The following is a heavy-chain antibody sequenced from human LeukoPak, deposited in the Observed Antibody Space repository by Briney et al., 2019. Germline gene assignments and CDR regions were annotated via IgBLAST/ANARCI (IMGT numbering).Heavy chain of an antibody. J-gene: IGHJ4*02. Sequence: PGGSLRLSCAASGFTFSDYWMTWVRQAPGKGPEWVANIKQDGSEKYYVDSVRGRFTISRDNAKNSLSLQMNSLRVEDTAVYYCARRGGSSSRRSPIDYWGQGTLVTVSS. V-gene: IGHV3-7*01. CDR2: IKQDGSEK. D-gene: IGHD6-6*01. CDR1: GFTFSDYW. CDR3: ARRGGSSSRRSPIDY.